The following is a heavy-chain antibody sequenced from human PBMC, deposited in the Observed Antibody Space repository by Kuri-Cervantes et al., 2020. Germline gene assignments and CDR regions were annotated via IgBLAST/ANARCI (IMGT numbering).Heavy chain of an antibody. CDR1: GGSISSGSYY. CDR2: IYTSGST. CDR3: ARHAPSAAGTRKPFFDY. D-gene: IGHD6-19*01. V-gene: IGHV4-61*02. J-gene: IGHJ4*02. Sequence: LRLSCTVSGGSISSGSYYWSWIRQPAGKGLEWIGRIYTSGSTNYNPSLKSRVTISVDTSKNQFSLKLSSVTAADTAVYYCARHAPSAAGTRKPFFDYWGQGTLVTVSS.